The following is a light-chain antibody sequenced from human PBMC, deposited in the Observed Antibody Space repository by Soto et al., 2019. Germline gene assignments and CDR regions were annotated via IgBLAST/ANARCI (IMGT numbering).Light chain of an antibody. V-gene: IGKV1-5*01. CDR2: DAS. Sequence: DIQMTQSPSTLSASVGDRVTITCRASQSISSGLAWYQQKPGKAPKLLIYDASSLESGVPSRFSGSGSGTEFTLTISRRQPDDFATYYCQQYNSYSYTFGQGTQLEIK. CDR3: QQYNSYSYT. CDR1: QSISSG. J-gene: IGKJ2*01.